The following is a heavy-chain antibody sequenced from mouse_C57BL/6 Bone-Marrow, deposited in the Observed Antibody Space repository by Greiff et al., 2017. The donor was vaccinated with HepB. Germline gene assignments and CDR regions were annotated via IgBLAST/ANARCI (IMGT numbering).Heavy chain of an antibody. J-gene: IGHJ1*03. D-gene: IGHD1-1*01. Sequence: QVQLQQPGAELVKPGASVKLSCKASGYTFTSYWMQWVKQRPGQGLEWIGEIDPSDSHTNYNQKFKGKATLTVDTSSSTAYMQLSSLTSEDSAVYYCARDYYGSSGDWYFDVWGTGTTVTVSS. CDR1: GYTFTSYW. CDR2: IDPSDSHT. V-gene: IGHV1-50*01. CDR3: ARDYYGSSGDWYFDV.